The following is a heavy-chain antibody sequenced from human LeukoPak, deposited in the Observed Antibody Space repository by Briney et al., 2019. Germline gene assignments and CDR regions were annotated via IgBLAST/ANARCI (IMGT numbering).Heavy chain of an antibody. Sequence: SETLSLTCTVSGGSISTYYWSWIRQPPGKGLEWIGYIYYSGTTNYKPSLKSRVTISVDTSKNQFSLKLSSVTAADTAVYYCARSGSSSPYWYFDLWGRGTLVTVSS. CDR2: IYYSGTT. CDR3: ARSGSSSPYWYFDL. CDR1: GGSISTYY. J-gene: IGHJ2*01. D-gene: IGHD3-3*01. V-gene: IGHV4-59*08.